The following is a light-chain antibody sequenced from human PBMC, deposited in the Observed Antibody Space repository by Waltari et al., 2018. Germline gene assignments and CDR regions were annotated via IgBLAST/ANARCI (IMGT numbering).Light chain of an antibody. CDR3: LQYGGSPRT. J-gene: IGKJ1*01. V-gene: IGKV3-20*01. CDR2: GAS. Sequence: VLTQSPGTLSLSPGERATLSCRASQSVSGSRLAWYQQRPGQAPRLLIYGASNRATGIPDMFSGSGSGTDVTLTISRLDPEDFAVYYCLQYGGSPRTFGQGTKVEI. CDR1: QSVSGSR.